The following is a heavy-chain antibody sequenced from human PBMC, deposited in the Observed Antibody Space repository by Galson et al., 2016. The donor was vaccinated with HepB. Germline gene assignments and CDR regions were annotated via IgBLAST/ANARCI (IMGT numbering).Heavy chain of an antibody. D-gene: IGHD2-8*01. CDR3: AREQIVRMREGGGMDV. V-gene: IGHV3-7*01. CDR2: IKQEGGER. Sequence: SLRLSCAASGFIFSSYWMTWVRQAPGKGLEWVANIKQEGGERSYVDSVKGRFTISRDNAKNSLYLQMNSLRVEDTAVYFCAREQIVRMREGGGMDVWGQGTTVTVSS. CDR1: GFIFSSYW. J-gene: IGHJ6*01.